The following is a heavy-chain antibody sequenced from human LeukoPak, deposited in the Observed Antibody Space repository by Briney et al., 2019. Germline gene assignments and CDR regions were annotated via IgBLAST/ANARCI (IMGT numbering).Heavy chain of an antibody. V-gene: IGHV3-30*03. CDR1: GFTFSSYG. J-gene: IGHJ6*03. Sequence: GGSLRLSCAASGFTFSSYGMSWVRQAPGKGLEWVAVISYDGSNKYYADSVKGRFTISRDNSKNTLYLQMNGLRAEDTAVYYCARSPYSGYDYYYYYYMDVWGKGTTVTVSS. CDR3: ARSPYSGYDYYYYYYMDV. D-gene: IGHD5-12*01. CDR2: ISYDGSNK.